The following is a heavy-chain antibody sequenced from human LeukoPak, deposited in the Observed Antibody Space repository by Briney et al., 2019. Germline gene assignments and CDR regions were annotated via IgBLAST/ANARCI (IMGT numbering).Heavy chain of an antibody. CDR1: GGSISSSSYY. Sequence: SETLSLTCTVSGGSISSSSYYWGWIGQPPGKGLGWIGSIYYSGSTYYNPSPKSRVTISVDTSKNQFSLKLSSVTAADTAVYYCARAARRSSCWFDPWGQGTLVTVSS. CDR3: ARAARRSSCWFDP. V-gene: IGHV4-39*07. D-gene: IGHD6-13*01. J-gene: IGHJ5*02. CDR2: IYYSGST.